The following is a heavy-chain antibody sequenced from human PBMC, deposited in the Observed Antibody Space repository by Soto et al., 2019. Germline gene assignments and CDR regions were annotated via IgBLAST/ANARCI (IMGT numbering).Heavy chain of an antibody. D-gene: IGHD3-10*01. J-gene: IGHJ6*02. V-gene: IGHV5-51*01. Sequence: GESLKISCKGSGYSFISYWIGWVRPMPGKGLEWMGIIYPGDSDTRYSPSFQGQVTISADKSISTAYLQWSSLKASDTAMYYCARHYGSGSPETKYYYYGMDVWGQGTTVTVSS. CDR1: GYSFISYW. CDR2: IYPGDSDT. CDR3: ARHYGSGSPETKYYYYGMDV.